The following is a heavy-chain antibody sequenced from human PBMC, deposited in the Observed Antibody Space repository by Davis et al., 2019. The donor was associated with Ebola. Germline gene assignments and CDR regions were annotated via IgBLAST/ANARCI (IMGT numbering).Heavy chain of an antibody. CDR3: AKDTSNVWFDV. CDR1: GFVFSSYV. J-gene: IGHJ3*01. Sequence: GGSLKIPCAASGFVFSSYVMSWVRRAPGKGLEWVSTLGLSGDTYYADSVKGRFTISRDNSMNTLHLQMNSLRVEDTAIYYCAKDTSNVWFDVWGQGTMVTVSS. V-gene: IGHV3-23*01. D-gene: IGHD1-26*01. CDR2: LGLSGDT.